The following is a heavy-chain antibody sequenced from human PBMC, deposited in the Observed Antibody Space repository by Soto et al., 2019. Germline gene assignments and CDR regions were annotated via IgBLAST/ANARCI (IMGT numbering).Heavy chain of an antibody. V-gene: IGHV4-59*01. CDR2: IYYSGST. CDR1: GGSISSYY. J-gene: IGHJ4*02. CDR3: ARRYGEAVDF. Sequence: QVQLQESGPGLVRPSETLSLTCTVSGGSISSYYWSWIRQPPGKGLEWIGYIYYSGSTNYNPSLKSRVTISVDTSKNQFSLKLSSVTAADTAVYYCARRYGEAVDFWGQGTLVTVSS. D-gene: IGHD4-17*01.